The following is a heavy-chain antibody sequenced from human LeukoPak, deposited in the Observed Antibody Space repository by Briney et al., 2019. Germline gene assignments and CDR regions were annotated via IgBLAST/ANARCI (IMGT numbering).Heavy chain of an antibody. CDR1: GFTFSSYG. CDR3: ARDGRCSGGSCYGDDAFDI. D-gene: IGHD2-15*01. J-gene: IGHJ3*02. V-gene: IGHV3-33*01. CDR2: IWYDGSNK. Sequence: GGSLRFSCAASGFTFSSYGMHWVRQAPGKGLEWVAVIWYDGSNKYYADSVKGRFTISRDNSKNTLYLQMNSLRPEDTAVYYCARDGRCSGGSCYGDDAFDIWGQGTMVTVSS.